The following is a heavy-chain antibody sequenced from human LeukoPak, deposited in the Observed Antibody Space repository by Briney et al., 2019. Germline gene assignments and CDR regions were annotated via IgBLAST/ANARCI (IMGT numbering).Heavy chain of an antibody. CDR2: INAGNGNT. Sequence: ASVKVSCKASGYTFTSYAMHWVRQAPGQRLEWMGWINAGNGNTKYSQKFQGRVTITRDTSAGTAYMELSSLRSEDTAVYYCARILLRYCSITSCSFGFWGQGTLATVSS. D-gene: IGHD2-2*01. J-gene: IGHJ5*01. CDR3: ARILLRYCSITSCSFGF. V-gene: IGHV1-3*01. CDR1: GYTFTSYA.